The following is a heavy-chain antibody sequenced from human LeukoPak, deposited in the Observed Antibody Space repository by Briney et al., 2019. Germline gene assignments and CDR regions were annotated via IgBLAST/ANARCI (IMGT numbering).Heavy chain of an antibody. CDR3: ARDYSWNYGGFDP. CDR2: INWNGGST. D-gene: IGHD1-7*01. J-gene: IGHJ5*02. Sequence: GGSLRLSCAASGFTFDDYGMSWVRQAPGKGLEWVSGINWNGGSTCYADSVKGRFTISRDNSKNSLYLQMNSLRAEDTALYYCARDYSWNYGGFDPWGQGTLVTVSS. CDR1: GFTFDDYG. V-gene: IGHV3-20*04.